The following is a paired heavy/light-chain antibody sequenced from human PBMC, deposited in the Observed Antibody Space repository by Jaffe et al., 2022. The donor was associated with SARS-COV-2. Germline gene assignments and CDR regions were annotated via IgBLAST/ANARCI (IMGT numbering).Light chain of an antibody. CDR3: SSYTSSSTRV. J-gene: IGLJ1*01. Sequence: QSALTQPASVSGSPGQSITISCTGTSSDVGGYNYVSWYQQHPGKAPKLMIYEVSNRPSGVSNRFSGSKSGNTASLTISGLQAEDEADYYCSSYTSSSTRVFGTGTKVTVL. V-gene: IGLV2-14*01. CDR2: EVS. CDR1: SSDVGGYNY.
Heavy chain of an antibody. CDR1: GGTFSSYA. Sequence: QVQLVQSGAEVKKPGSSVKVSCKASGGTFSSYAISWVRQAPGQGLEWMGGIIPIFGTANYAQKFQGRVTITADESTSTAYMELSSLRSEDTAVYYCASGDIVVVVAAMHYYYGMDVWGQGTTVTVSS. J-gene: IGHJ6*02. CDR3: ASGDIVVVVAAMHYYYGMDV. CDR2: IIPIFGTA. V-gene: IGHV1-69*01. D-gene: IGHD2-15*01.